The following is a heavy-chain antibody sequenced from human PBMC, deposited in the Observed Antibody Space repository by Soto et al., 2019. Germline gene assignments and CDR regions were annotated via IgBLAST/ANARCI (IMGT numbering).Heavy chain of an antibody. CDR3: ATGYRSGWTIFDY. J-gene: IGHJ4*02. D-gene: IGHD6-19*01. Sequence: ASVKVSCKASGYTFTGYYMHWVRQAPGQGLEWMGWINPNSGGTNYAQKFQGWVTMTRDTSISTACMELSRLRSDDTAVYYCATGYRSGWTIFDYWGQGTLVTVSS. CDR2: INPNSGGT. V-gene: IGHV1-2*04. CDR1: GYTFTGYY.